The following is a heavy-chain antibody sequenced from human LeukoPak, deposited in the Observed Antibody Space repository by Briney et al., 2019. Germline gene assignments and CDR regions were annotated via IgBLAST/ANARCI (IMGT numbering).Heavy chain of an antibody. V-gene: IGHV3-48*04. CDR1: GFTFSSHG. CDR3: AVGANPGAFDY. D-gene: IGHD1-26*01. Sequence: GGSLRLSCAASGFTFSSHGMNWVRQAPGKGLEWVSYISSSGSTIYYADSVKGRFTLSRDNAKNSLYLQMNSLRAEDTAVYYCAVGANPGAFDYWGQGTLVTVSS. J-gene: IGHJ4*02. CDR2: ISSSGSTI.